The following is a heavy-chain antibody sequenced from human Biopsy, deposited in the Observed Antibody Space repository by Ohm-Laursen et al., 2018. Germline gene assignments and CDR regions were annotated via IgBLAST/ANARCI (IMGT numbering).Heavy chain of an antibody. J-gene: IGHJ2*01. V-gene: IGHV4-59*07. CDR2: IYFTGST. Sequence: SDTLSLTCTVSGGAIINNYWSWIRQPPGKGLEWIGYIYFTGSTNYNPSLKSRVTISVYTSKKQFSLRLSSVTAADTAVYYCASAGYNPDWNFDLWGRGTRVTVSS. CDR1: GGAIINNY. CDR3: ASAGYNPDWNFDL. D-gene: IGHD5-24*01.